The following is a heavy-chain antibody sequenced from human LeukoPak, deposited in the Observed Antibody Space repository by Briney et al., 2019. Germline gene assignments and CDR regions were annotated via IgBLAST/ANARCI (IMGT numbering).Heavy chain of an antibody. CDR2: IKQDVSEK. D-gene: IGHD6-6*01. CDR1: GLTFISYC. V-gene: IGHV3-7*01. J-gene: IGHJ6*03. Sequence: GGSLRLSCVASGLTFISYCMSWVRQAPGEGLEWVSNIKQDVSEKYYVYSVKGRFTISRDNAQNSLYLQMNNLRAEDTDVYYCARADSSIAARLSRSSIFNYYYFMDVWGKGTTVTVS. CDR3: ARADSSIAARLSRSSIFNYYYFMDV.